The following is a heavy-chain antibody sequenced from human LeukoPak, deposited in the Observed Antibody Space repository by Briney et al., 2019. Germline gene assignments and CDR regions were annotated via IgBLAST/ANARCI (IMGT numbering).Heavy chain of an antibody. V-gene: IGHV4-30-2*01. J-gene: IGHJ4*02. CDR2: INHSGST. Sequence: SQTLSLTCTVSGGSINSGGYYWSWIRQPPGKGLEWIGEINHSGSTNYNPSLKSRVTISVDTSKKQFSLKLSSVTAADTAVYYCVTYYFDSSGPKKNYWGQGTLVTVSS. D-gene: IGHD3-22*01. CDR1: GGSINSGGYY. CDR3: VTYYFDSSGPKKNY.